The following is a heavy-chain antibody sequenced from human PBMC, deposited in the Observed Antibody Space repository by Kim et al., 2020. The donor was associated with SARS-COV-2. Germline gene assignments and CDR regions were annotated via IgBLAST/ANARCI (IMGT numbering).Heavy chain of an antibody. CDR3: ARGPSYYYGSGTNGMDV. Sequence: SETLSLTCTVSGGSISSGDYYWSWIRQPPGKGLEWIGYIYYSGSTYYNPSLKSRVTISVDTSKNQFSLKLSSVTAADTAVYYCARGPSYYYGSGTNGMDVWGQGTTVTVSS. CDR2: IYYSGST. D-gene: IGHD3-10*01. V-gene: IGHV4-30-4*01. CDR1: GGSISSGDYY. J-gene: IGHJ6*02.